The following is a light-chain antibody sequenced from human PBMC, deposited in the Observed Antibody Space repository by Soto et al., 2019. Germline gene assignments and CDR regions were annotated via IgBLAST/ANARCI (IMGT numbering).Light chain of an antibody. CDR3: QHYGTSRWT. Sequence: EIVLTQSPGTLSLSPGERATLSCRASQSVVSTYFAWYQQRPGQAPRLLIYGVSSRATGIPDRFSGSGSGTDFTLTISRLEPEDFAVYYCQHYGTSRWTFCQGTRVETK. CDR2: GVS. J-gene: IGKJ1*01. CDR1: QSVVSTY. V-gene: IGKV3-20*01.